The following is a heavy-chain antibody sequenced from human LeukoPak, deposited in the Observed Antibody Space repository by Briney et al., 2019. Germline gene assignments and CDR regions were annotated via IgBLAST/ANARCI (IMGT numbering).Heavy chain of an antibody. V-gene: IGHV3-23*01. CDR2: ISGSGGST. CDR1: GFTFSSYA. D-gene: IGHD3-22*01. CDR3: AKAHYYHDSSGYFDF. J-gene: IGHJ4*02. Sequence: GGSLRLSCAASGFTFSSYAMSWVRQAPGKGLEWVSAISGSGGSTYYADSVKGRFTISRDSSKNTLYLQMNSLRAEDTAVYYCAKAHYYHDSSGYFDFWGQGTLVTVSS.